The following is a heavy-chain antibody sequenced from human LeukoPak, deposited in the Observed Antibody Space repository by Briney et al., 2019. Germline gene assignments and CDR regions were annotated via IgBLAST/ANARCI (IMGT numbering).Heavy chain of an antibody. J-gene: IGHJ6*03. CDR3: ARYLGSSGWYYYYYYMDV. CDR1: GGSISSYY. V-gene: IGHV4-59*08. CDR2: IYYSGST. D-gene: IGHD6-19*01. Sequence: SETLSLTCTVSGGSISSYYWSWIRQPPGKGLEWIGYIYYSGSTNYNPSLKSRVTISVDTSKNQFSLKLRSVTAADTAVYYCARYLGSSGWYYYYYYMDVWGKGTTVTVSS.